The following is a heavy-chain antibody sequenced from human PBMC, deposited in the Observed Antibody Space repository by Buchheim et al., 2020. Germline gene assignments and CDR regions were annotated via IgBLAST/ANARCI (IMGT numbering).Heavy chain of an antibody. CDR3: ARDSSVDGYIQYYFDF. D-gene: IGHD5-24*01. Sequence: EVQLLESGGDLVQPGGSLRLSCGASGFSFRSSAMSWVRQAPGKGLEWVSAISGSGGSTYYADSVKGRFTISRHNSTSTLYLQMNSLRPEDTAIYYCARDSSVDGYIQYYFDFWGQGTL. CDR2: ISGSGGST. J-gene: IGHJ4*02. V-gene: IGHV3-23*01. CDR1: GFSFRSSA.